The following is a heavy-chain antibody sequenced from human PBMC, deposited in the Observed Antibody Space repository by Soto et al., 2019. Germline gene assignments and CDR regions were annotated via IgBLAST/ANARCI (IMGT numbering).Heavy chain of an antibody. CDR3: AKDPSEIGSGYYGYYFDY. D-gene: IGHD3-22*01. V-gene: IGHV3-23*01. Sequence: PGGSLRLSCAASGFTFSSYAMSWVRQAPGKGPEWVSAISGSGGSTYYADSVKGRFTISRDNSKNTLYLQMNSLRAEDTAVYYCAKDPSEIGSGYYGYYFDYWGQGTLVTVSS. J-gene: IGHJ4*02. CDR2: ISGSGGST. CDR1: GFTFSSYA.